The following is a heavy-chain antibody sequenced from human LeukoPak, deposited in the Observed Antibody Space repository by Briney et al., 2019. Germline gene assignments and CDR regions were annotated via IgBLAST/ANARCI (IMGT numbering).Heavy chain of an antibody. CDR3: ARALLGSSWYDWFDP. CDR1: GGSASSGGYY. J-gene: IGHJ5*02. Sequence: SQTLSLTCTVSGGSASSGGYYWSWIRQHPGKGLEWIGYIHYSGSTNYNPSLKSRVTISVDTSKNQFSLKLSSVTAADTAVYYCARALLGSSWYDWFDPWGQGTLVTVSS. D-gene: IGHD6-13*01. V-gene: IGHV4-61*08. CDR2: IHYSGST.